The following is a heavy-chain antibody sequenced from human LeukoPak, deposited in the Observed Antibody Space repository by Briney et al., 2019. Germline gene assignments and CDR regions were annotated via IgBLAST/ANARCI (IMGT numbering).Heavy chain of an antibody. D-gene: IGHD3-22*01. Sequence: PSETLSLTCAVSGYSISSGYYWGWIRQSPGKGLEWIGSIYHRGTTYYNPSLKRRVTISVDTSKNRFSLKLSSVTAADTAVYYCARIAMFYYESSGYYSDYWGQGTLVTVSS. CDR2: IYHRGTT. J-gene: IGHJ4*02. CDR1: GYSISSGYY. CDR3: ARIAMFYYESSGYYSDY. V-gene: IGHV4-38-2*01.